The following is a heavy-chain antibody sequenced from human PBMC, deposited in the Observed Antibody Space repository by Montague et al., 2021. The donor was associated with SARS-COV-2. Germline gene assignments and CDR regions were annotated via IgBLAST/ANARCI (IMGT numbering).Heavy chain of an antibody. J-gene: IGHJ3*01. D-gene: IGHD3-9*01. CDR1: GDSIDNYF. Sequence: SETLSLTCTASGDSIDNYFWSWIRQPPGKGLEWIGYIYNSGSTNYNPSLKSRVTMSGDTSNNQFSLKLSSVTAADTAMYYCALSLRYFDWADAFDVWGQGTMVIVSS. CDR3: ALSLRYFDWADAFDV. CDR2: IYNSGST. V-gene: IGHV4-59*13.